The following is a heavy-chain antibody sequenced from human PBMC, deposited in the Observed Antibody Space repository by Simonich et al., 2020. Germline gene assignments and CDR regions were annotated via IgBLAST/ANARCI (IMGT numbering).Heavy chain of an antibody. CDR3: ARHAGFAFDI. CDR2: IYYSGGT. V-gene: IGHV4-39*01. CDR1: GGSISSRSYY. Sequence: QLQLQESGPGLVKPSETLSLTCTVSGGSISSRSYYWGWIRRPPGKGLEWIGSIYYSGGTYYNPSLKSRVTISVDTSKNQFSLKLSSVTAADTAVYYCARHAGFAFDIWGQGTMVTVSS. J-gene: IGHJ3*02. D-gene: IGHD6-13*01.